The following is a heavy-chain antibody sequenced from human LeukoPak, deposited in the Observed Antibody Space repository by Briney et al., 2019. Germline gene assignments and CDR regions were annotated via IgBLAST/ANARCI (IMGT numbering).Heavy chain of an antibody. CDR2: IYYSGST. V-gene: IGHV4-39*01. CDR3: ASLLQLWLRYAFDI. D-gene: IGHD5-18*01. J-gene: IGHJ3*02. CDR1: GGSISSSSYY. Sequence: SETLSLTCTVSGGSISSSSYYWGWIRLPPGKGLEWIGSIYYSGSTYYNPSLKSRVTISVDTSKNQFSLKLSSVTAADTAVYYCASLLQLWLRYAFDIWGQGTMVTVSS.